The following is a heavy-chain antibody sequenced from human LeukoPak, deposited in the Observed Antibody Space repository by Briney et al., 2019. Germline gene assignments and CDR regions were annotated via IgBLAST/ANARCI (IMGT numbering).Heavy chain of an antibody. J-gene: IGHJ1*01. CDR3: GKDPGVGWELLLWLQH. Sequence: PGGSPRLSCAASGFTFSSNAMHWVRQAPGKGLEWVAVISYDGSKRYYTDSVKGRFTISRDNSKDTLYLQMNSLRPEDTAVYYCGKDPGVGWELLLWLQHWGQGTLVTVSS. V-gene: IGHV3-30*04. D-gene: IGHD1-26*01. CDR2: ISYDGSKR. CDR1: GFTFSSNA.